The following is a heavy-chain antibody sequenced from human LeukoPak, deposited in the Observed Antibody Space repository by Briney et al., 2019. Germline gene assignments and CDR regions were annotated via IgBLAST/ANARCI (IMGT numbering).Heavy chain of an antibody. Sequence: SETLSLTCAVYGGSFSGYYWSWIRQPPGKGLEGIGEIIHSGSTNYNPSLKSRVTISVDTSKNQFSLKLSSVTAADTAVYYCAGIPAGFNCFDPWGQGTLVTVSS. CDR1: GGSFSGYY. J-gene: IGHJ5*02. CDR3: AGIPAGFNCFDP. D-gene: IGHD6-13*01. V-gene: IGHV4-34*12. CDR2: IIHSGST.